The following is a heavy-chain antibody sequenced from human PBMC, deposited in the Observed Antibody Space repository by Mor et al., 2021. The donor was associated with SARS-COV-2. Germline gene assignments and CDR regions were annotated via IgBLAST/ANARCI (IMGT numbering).Heavy chain of an antibody. J-gene: IGHJ5*02. Sequence: PGKGLEWIGYIYYSGSTNYNPSLKSRVTISVDTSKNQFSLKLSSVTAADTAVYYCARLRIWFDAWGQGSL. V-gene: IGHV4-61*07. CDR3: ARLRIWFDA. CDR2: IYYSGST.